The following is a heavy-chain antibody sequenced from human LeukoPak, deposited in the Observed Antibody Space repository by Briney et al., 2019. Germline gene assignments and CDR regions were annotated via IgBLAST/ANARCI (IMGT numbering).Heavy chain of an antibody. Sequence: KPGGSLRLSCAASGFTFSSYSMNWVRQAPGKGLEWVSSISSSSSYISYADSVKGRFAISRDNAKNSLYLQMNSLRADDTAVYYCANNYGDYDYWGQGTLVTVSS. CDR1: GFTFSSYS. D-gene: IGHD4-17*01. CDR3: ANNYGDYDY. V-gene: IGHV3-21*01. CDR2: ISSSSSYI. J-gene: IGHJ4*02.